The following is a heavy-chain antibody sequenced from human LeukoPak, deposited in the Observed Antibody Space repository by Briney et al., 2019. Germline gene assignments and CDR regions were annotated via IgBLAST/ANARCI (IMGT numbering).Heavy chain of an antibody. J-gene: IGHJ4*02. CDR3: AREANFCSSTSCPLFAY. CDR1: GYTFTGYY. V-gene: IGHV1-2*02. Sequence: ASVKVSCKASGYTFTGYYMHWVRQAPGQGLEWMGWINPNSGGTNYALKFQGRVTMTGDTSISTAYMELSRLRSDDTAVYFCAREANFCSSTSCPLFAYWGQGILVTVSS. D-gene: IGHD2-2*01. CDR2: INPNSGGT.